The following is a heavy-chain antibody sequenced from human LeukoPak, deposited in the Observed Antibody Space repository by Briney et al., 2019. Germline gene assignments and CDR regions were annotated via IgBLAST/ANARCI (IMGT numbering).Heavy chain of an antibody. J-gene: IGHJ5*02. CDR1: GGSISSYY. Sequence: SETLSLTCTVSGGSISSYYWSWIRQPPGKGLEWIRYIYYSGSTNYNPSLKSRVTISVDTSKNQFSLKLSSVTAADTAVYYCAGGGYDFWSGPTRINWFDPWGQGTLVTVSS. CDR3: AGGGYDFWSGPTRINWFDP. D-gene: IGHD3-3*01. V-gene: IGHV4-59*01. CDR2: IYYSGST.